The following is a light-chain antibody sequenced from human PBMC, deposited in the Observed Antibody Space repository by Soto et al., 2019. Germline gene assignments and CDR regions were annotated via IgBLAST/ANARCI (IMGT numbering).Light chain of an antibody. CDR3: QSYDSSLGGLI. V-gene: IGLV1-40*01. J-gene: IGLJ2*01. CDR1: SSNVGTGYD. CDR2: GNI. Sequence: QSVLTQPPSVSGAPGQRVTISCTGSSSNVGTGYDVHWYQQLPGTAPKLLIYGNINRPSGVPDRFSGSKSGSSASLAITGLQAEDEADYYCQSYDSSLGGLIFGGGTKLTVL.